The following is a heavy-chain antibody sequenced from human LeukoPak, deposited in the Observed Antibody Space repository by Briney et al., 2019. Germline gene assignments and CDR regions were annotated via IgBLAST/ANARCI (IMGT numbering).Heavy chain of an antibody. Sequence: PSETLSLTCTVSGGSISSYYWSWIRQPPGKGLEWIGYVYTNGNTNCNPSLKSRVTISIDTSKNQFSVKLSSVAAADTAVYYCARLGRPYGYYYMDVWGTGTTVTVSS. CDR1: GGSISSYY. CDR3: ARLGRPYGYYYMDV. J-gene: IGHJ6*03. CDR2: VYTNGNT. V-gene: IGHV4-4*09. D-gene: IGHD6-6*01.